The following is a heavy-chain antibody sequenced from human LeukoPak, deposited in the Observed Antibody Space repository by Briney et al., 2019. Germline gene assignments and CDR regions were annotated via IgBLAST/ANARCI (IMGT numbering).Heavy chain of an antibody. Sequence: GGSLRFSCAASGFIFSNYAMAWVRQAPGKGLEWVSAITGTAYKTYYADSVKGRFTISRDNSKNTLYLQMNTLRAEDTAIYYCAKNLRGNYDTLTAFDPWGPGTLVTVSS. J-gene: IGHJ5*02. V-gene: IGHV3-23*01. CDR1: GFIFSNYA. CDR2: ITGTAYKT. D-gene: IGHD3-9*01. CDR3: AKNLRGNYDTLTAFDP.